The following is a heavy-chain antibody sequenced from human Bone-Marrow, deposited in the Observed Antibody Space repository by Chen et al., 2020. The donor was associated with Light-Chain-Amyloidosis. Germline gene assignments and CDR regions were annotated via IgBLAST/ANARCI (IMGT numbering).Heavy chain of an antibody. V-gene: IGHV4-39*07. J-gene: IGHJ3*01. Sequence: QLQESGPGLVEPSKTLSLTCAVSGASMSSSEYYLGWMRQTPGKGLEWFGSIFYGDIMYYNPSLNSWVTLSVDPSDNRFSLRLKSVTAGDTAMYYCARGPSEVKWGVVVGAFTFDFWGQGPMVTVS. CDR2: IFYGDIM. D-gene: IGHD3-16*02. CDR1: GASMSSSEYY. CDR3: ARGPSEVKWGVVVGAFTFDF.